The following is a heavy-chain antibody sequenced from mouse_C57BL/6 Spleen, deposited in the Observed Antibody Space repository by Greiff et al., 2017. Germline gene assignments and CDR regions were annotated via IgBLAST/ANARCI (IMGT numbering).Heavy chain of an antibody. V-gene: IGHV14-4*01. CDR3: TPLFITTVVAGDY. Sequence: VQLQQSGAELVRPGASVKLSCTASGFNIKDDYMHWVKQRPEQGLEWIGWIDPENGDTEYDSKFQGTATITADTSANTAYLQLSILTSEDTAVYYCTPLFITTVVAGDYWGQGTTLTVSS. D-gene: IGHD1-1*01. CDR2: IDPENGDT. CDR1: GFNIKDDY. J-gene: IGHJ2*01.